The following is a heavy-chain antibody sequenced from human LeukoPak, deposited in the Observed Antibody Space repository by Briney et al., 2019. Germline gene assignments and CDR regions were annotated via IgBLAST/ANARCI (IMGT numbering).Heavy chain of an antibody. CDR3: ARGVVRGVIGYYYGMDV. J-gene: IGHJ6*02. D-gene: IGHD3-10*01. CDR1: GGSFSGYY. V-gene: IGHV4-34*01. Sequence: PSETLSLTCAVYGGSFSGYYWSWIRQPPGKGLEWIGYIYYSGSTYYNPSLKSRVTISVDTSKNQFSLKLSSVTAADTAVYYCARGVVRGVIGYYYGMDVWGQGTTVTVSS. CDR2: IYYSGST.